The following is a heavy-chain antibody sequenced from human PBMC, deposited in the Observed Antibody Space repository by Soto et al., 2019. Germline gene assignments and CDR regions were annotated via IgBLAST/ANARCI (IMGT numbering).Heavy chain of an antibody. CDR2: IYYSGST. CDR1: GGSIGSSSYY. J-gene: IGHJ6*02. CDR3: ARQGIAVAGWYYYGMDV. D-gene: IGHD6-19*01. Sequence: SETLSLTCTVSGGSIGSSSYYWGWIRQPPGKGLEWIGSIYYSGSTYYNPSLKSRVTISVDTSKNQFSLKLSSVTAADTAVYYCARQGIAVAGWYYYGMDVWGQGTTVTVSS. V-gene: IGHV4-39*01.